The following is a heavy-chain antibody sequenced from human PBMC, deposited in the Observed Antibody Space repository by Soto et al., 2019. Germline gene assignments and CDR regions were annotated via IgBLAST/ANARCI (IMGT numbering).Heavy chain of an antibody. V-gene: IGHV1-2*04. Sequence: ASVKVSFKASGYTFTGYYMHWVRQAPGQGLEWMGWINPNSGGTNYAQKFQGWVTMTRDTSISTAYMELSRLRSDDTAVYYCARGGDIVVVPAAISAYYYYGMDVWGQGTTVTVSS. CDR1: GYTFTGYY. CDR2: INPNSGGT. D-gene: IGHD2-2*02. CDR3: ARGGDIVVVPAAISAYYYYGMDV. J-gene: IGHJ6*02.